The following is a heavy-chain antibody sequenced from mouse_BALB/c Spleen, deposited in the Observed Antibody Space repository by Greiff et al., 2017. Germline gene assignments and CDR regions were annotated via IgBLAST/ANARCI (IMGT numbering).Heavy chain of an antibody. CDR2: IDPSDSYT. V-gene: IGHV1S126*01. D-gene: IGHD1-1*02. Sequence: VQLQESGAELVKPGASVKISCKASGYTFTSYWMNWVKQRPGQGLEWIGEIDPSDSYTNNNQKFKDKATLTVDKSSSTAYMQLSSLTSEDSAVYYCARSGGNYGYFDVWGAGTTVTVSS. J-gene: IGHJ1*01. CDR3: ARSGGNYGYFDV. CDR1: GYTFTSYW.